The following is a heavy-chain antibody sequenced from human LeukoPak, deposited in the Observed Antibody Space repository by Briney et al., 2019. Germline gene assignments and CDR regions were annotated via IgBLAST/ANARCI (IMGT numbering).Heavy chain of an antibody. Sequence: PGGSLRLSCAVSGFAFGSEAMSWVRQAPGKGLEWVSAISGSGGSTYYADSVKGRFTISRDNSKNTLYLQMNSLRAEDTAVYYCAKDFLSARPEGGRSPWNNDYWGQGTLVTVSS. CDR1: GFAFGSEA. CDR2: ISGSGGST. V-gene: IGHV3-23*01. CDR3: AKDFLSARPEGGRSPWNNDY. J-gene: IGHJ4*02. D-gene: IGHD6-6*01.